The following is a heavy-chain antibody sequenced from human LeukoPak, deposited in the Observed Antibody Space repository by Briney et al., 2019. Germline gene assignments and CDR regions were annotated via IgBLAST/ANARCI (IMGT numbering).Heavy chain of an antibody. Sequence: PGGSLRLSCAASGFTFSTYAMSWVRQAPGEGLEWVSAISEDGRITRYAGSVRGRFTISRDNSKNTLSLQMNSLRPEDTAVYYCVRRPGGERYFDPWGQGTLVTVSS. CDR3: VRRPGGERYFDP. CDR1: GFTFSTYA. D-gene: IGHD4-23*01. CDR2: ISEDGRIT. J-gene: IGHJ4*02. V-gene: IGHV3-23*01.